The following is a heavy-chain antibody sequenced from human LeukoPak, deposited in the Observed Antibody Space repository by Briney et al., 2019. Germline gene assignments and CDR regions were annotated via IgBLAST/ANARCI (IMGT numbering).Heavy chain of an antibody. D-gene: IGHD6-19*01. Sequence: GASVKVSCKASGYTFSNYGISWVRQAPGQGLEWVGWIRGDNGNTNYAQKLQGRVTMTTDTSTSTTYMELMSLRSDDTAVYYCARRQWLDRTFDYWGQGTLVTVSS. CDR1: GYTFSNYG. CDR3: ARRQWLDRTFDY. J-gene: IGHJ4*02. V-gene: IGHV1-18*01. CDR2: IRGDNGNT.